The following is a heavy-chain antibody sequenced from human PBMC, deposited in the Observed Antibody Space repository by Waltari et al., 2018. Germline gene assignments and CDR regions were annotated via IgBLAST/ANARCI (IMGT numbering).Heavy chain of an antibody. J-gene: IGHJ6*02. CDR2: INPNSGGT. V-gene: IGHV1-2*06. D-gene: IGHD1-7*01. Sequence: QVQLVHTGAEVKTPWASVKVSCKASGYTVTGSYMHSLRQAPGQGLEWMGRINPNSGGTNYAQKFQGRVTMTRDTYISTAYMELSRLRSDDTAVYYCARGGYNWNLDYYYGMDVWGQGTTVTVSS. CDR3: ARGGYNWNLDYYYGMDV. CDR1: GYTVTGSY.